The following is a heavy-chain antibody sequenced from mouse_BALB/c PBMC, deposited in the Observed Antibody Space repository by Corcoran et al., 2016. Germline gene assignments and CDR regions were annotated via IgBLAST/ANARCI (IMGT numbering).Heavy chain of an antibody. J-gene: IGHJ4*01. CDR1: GYSFTGYY. CDR2: ISCYNGAT. CDR3: ARSVGNYGYAMDY. Sequence: LVKTGASVKISCKASGYSFTGYYMHWVKQSHGKSLEWIGYISCYNGATSYNQKFKGKATFTVDTSSSTAYMQFNSLTSEDSAVYYCARSVGNYGYAMDYWGQGTSVTVSS. V-gene: IGHV1S34*01. D-gene: IGHD2-1*01.